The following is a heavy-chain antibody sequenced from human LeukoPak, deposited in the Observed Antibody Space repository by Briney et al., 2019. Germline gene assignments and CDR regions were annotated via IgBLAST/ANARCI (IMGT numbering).Heavy chain of an antibody. D-gene: IGHD1-26*01. Sequence: GGSLRLSCAASGXTFSSYTMHWVRQAPGRGLEWVSAISGSGGSTYYADSVKGRFTISRDNSKNTLYLQMNSLRAEDTAVYYCAKDLAGSGSYSFDYWGQGTLVTVSS. V-gene: IGHV3-23*01. CDR3: AKDLAGSGSYSFDY. J-gene: IGHJ4*02. CDR1: GXTFSSYT. CDR2: ISGSGGST.